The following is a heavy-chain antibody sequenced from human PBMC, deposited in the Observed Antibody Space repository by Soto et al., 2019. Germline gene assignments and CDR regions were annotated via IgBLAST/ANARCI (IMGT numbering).Heavy chain of an antibody. Sequence: EVQLVESGGGLVKPGGSLRLSCAASGFTFSSYSMNWVRQAPGKGLEWVSSISSSSSYIYYADSVKGRFTISRDNAKKSLYLQMNSLRAEDTAVYYCARLEGYCSGGSCYWYYYGMDVWGQGTTVTVSS. J-gene: IGHJ6*02. CDR3: ARLEGYCSGGSCYWYYYGMDV. D-gene: IGHD2-15*01. CDR1: GFTFSSYS. V-gene: IGHV3-21*01. CDR2: ISSSSSYI.